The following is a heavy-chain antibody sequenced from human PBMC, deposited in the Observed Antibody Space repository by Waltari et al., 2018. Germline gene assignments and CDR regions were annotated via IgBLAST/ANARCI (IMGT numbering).Heavy chain of an antibody. Sequence: QVQLVQSGAEVKKPGSSVKVSCKASGGTFSSYAISWVRQAPGQGLEWMGGIIPIFGTANYAQKVQGRVTINADESTSTAYMELSSVTAADTAVYYCARVGAYCGGDCYSRAFDIWGQGTMVTVSS. D-gene: IGHD2-21*02. CDR2: IIPIFGTA. J-gene: IGHJ3*02. CDR3: ARVGAYCGGDCYSRAFDI. CDR1: GGTFSSYA. V-gene: IGHV1-69*01.